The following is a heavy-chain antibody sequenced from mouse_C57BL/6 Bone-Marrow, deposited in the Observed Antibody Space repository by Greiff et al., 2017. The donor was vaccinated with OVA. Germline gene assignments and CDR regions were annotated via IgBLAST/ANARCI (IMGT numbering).Heavy chain of an antibody. J-gene: IGHJ3*01. CDR2: INPSNGGT. D-gene: IGHD2-3*01. Sequence: QVQLQQPGPELVKPGASVKLSCKASGYTFTSYWMHWVKQRPGQGLEWIGNINPSNGGTNYNEKFKSKATLTVDKSSSTAYMQLSSLTSEDSAVYYCARGEDGYYLPAWVAYWGQGTLVTVSA. V-gene: IGHV1-53*01. CDR1: GYTFTSYW. CDR3: ARGEDGYYLPAWVAY.